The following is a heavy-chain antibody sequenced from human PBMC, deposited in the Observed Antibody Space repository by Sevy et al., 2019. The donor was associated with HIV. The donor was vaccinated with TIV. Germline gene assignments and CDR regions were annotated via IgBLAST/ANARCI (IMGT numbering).Heavy chain of an antibody. CDR2: INPKSGGT. CDR3: ARHTHFYFDY. CDR1: GSTFSGHH. D-gene: IGHD3-3*02. J-gene: IGHJ4*02. V-gene: IGHV1-2*02. Sequence: ASVKVSCKVSGSTFSGHHMHWVRQAPGQGLEWMGWINPKSGGTNYAQKFQGRVTVTRDTSITTVYMELNRLRSDDTAVYYCARHTHFYFDYWGQGTLVTVSS.